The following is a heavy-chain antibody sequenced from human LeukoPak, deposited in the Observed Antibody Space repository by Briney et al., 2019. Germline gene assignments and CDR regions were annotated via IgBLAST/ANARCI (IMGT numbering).Heavy chain of an antibody. CDR2: IYNGVNT. Sequence: PSETLSLTCTVSGASVSSASYWTWIRQPPGKGVEWIAHIYNGVNTNYNPSLKSRVTISVDTSKNQFSLRLNSVTAANTAVYYCARSRAFNSGAFDPWGQGSLVTVSS. CDR1: GASVSSASY. D-gene: IGHD1-26*01. CDR3: ARSRAFNSGAFDP. V-gene: IGHV4-61*01. J-gene: IGHJ5*02.